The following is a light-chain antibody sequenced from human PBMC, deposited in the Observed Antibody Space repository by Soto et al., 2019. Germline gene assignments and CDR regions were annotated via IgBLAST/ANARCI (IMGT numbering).Light chain of an antibody. Sequence: DMQMSQCPSTLSASVGDRVTIICGASQSISSWLAWYQQKAGKAPQLLISKASNLDSGVPSRFSGSGSGTEFNLTISSLQPEDFATYYCQQYNSFICTFGQGTKVDIK. V-gene: IGKV1-5*03. J-gene: IGKJ1*01. CDR2: KAS. CDR1: QSISSW. CDR3: QQYNSFICT.